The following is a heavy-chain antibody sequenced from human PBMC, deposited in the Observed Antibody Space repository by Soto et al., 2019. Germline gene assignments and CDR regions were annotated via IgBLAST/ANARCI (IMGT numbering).Heavy chain of an antibody. J-gene: IGHJ6*02. Sequence: QVQLQESGPGLVKPSETLSLTCTVSGGSISSYYWSWIRQPPGKGLEWIGYIYYSGSTNYNPSLKSRVTISVDTSKNQFSLKLSSVTAADTAVYDCARGRFWRTNQLMDVWGQGTTVTVSS. D-gene: IGHD3-3*01. CDR1: GGSISSYY. CDR2: IYYSGST. V-gene: IGHV4-59*01. CDR3: ARGRFWRTNQLMDV.